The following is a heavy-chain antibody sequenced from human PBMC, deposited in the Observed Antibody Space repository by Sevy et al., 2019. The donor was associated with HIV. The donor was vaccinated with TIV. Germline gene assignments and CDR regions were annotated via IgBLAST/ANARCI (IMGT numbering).Heavy chain of an antibody. CDR3: ARQRKGGYGPFFDY. D-gene: IGHD5-18*01. V-gene: IGHV4-39*01. CDR2: IYYSGST. Sequence: SQTLSLTCTVSGGSISSSSYYWGWIRQPPGKGLEWIGSIYYSGSTYYNPSLKSRVTISVDTSKNPFSLKLSSVTAADTAVYYCARQRKGGYGPFFDYWGQGTLVTVSS. J-gene: IGHJ4*02. CDR1: GGSISSSSYY.